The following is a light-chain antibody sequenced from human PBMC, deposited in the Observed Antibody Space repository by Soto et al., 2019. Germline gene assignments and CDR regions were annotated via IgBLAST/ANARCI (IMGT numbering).Light chain of an antibody. V-gene: IGKV1-12*01. Sequence: DIQMTQSPSSVSASVGVRVTITCRASQGIGSWLAWYQQKPGKAPKLLIYAASNLQSGVPSRFSGSGSGTDFTLTISSLQPEDFATYYCQQANNFPITFGQGTRLEIK. J-gene: IGKJ5*01. CDR2: AAS. CDR3: QQANNFPIT. CDR1: QGIGSW.